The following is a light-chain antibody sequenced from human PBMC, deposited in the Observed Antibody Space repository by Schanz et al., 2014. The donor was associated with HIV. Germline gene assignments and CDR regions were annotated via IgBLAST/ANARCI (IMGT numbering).Light chain of an antibody. V-gene: IGLV2-14*03. CDR1: SSDIGGYKY. CDR2: DVI. J-gene: IGLJ1*01. Sequence: QSALTQPASVSGSPGQSISISCTGSSSDIGGYKYVSWYQQHPDKAPKLVIFDVIKRPSGVSNRFSGSKSGNTASLTISGLQADDESDYYCSSYTRSRTHVSGTGTKLTVL. CDR3: SSYTRSRTHV.